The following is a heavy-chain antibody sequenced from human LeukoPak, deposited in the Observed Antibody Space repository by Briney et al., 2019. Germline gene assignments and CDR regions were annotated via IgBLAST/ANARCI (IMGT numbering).Heavy chain of an antibody. Sequence: SVKVSCKASGGTFSSYAISWVRQAPGQGLEWMGGIIPIFGTANYAQKFQGRVTITADESTSTAYMELSSLRSEDAAVYYCATYVGPHTIYGDYYGMDVWGQGTTVTVSS. CDR1: GGTFSSYA. D-gene: IGHD3-9*01. V-gene: IGHV1-69*01. J-gene: IGHJ6*02. CDR3: ATYVGPHTIYGDYYGMDV. CDR2: IIPIFGTA.